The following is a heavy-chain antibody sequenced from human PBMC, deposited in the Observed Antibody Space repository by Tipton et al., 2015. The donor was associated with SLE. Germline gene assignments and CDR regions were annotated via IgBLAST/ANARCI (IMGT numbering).Heavy chain of an antibody. CDR3: ASGLLDGADY. V-gene: IGHV4-38-2*01. CDR2: IYHSGST. CDR1: GYSISSGYY. J-gene: IGHJ4*02. D-gene: IGHD2/OR15-2a*01. Sequence: TLSLTCAVSGYSISSGYYWGWIRQPPGKGLEWIGSIYHSGSTYYNPSLKSRVTISVDTSKNQFSLKLSSVTAADTAVYYCASGLLDGADYWGQGTLVTVPS.